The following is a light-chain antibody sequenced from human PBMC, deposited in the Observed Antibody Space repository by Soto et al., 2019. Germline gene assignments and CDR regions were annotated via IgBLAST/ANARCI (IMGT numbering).Light chain of an antibody. CDR2: GAS. J-gene: IGKJ4*01. Sequence: EIVMTQSPATLSVSPGERATLSCRASQSVSSNLAWYQQKPGQAPRLLIYGASTRATGIPARFSGSGSGTEFTLTISSLHSFFFSFYYCQHYNNWPLTFGGGTKVDSK. CDR1: QSVSSN. CDR3: QHYNNWPLT. V-gene: IGKV3-15*01.